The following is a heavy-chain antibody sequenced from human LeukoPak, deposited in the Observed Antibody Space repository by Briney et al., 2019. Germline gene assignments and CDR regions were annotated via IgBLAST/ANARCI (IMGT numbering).Heavy chain of an antibody. Sequence: SETLSLTCTVSGGSISSSSYYWGWIRQPPGKGLEWIGSIYYSGSTNYNPSLKSRVTISVDTSKNQFSLKLSSVTAADTAVYYCTRELSGSQDYWGQGTLVTVSS. CDR2: IYYSGST. V-gene: IGHV4-39*07. J-gene: IGHJ4*02. CDR3: TRELSGSQDY. D-gene: IGHD3-22*01. CDR1: GGSISSSSYY.